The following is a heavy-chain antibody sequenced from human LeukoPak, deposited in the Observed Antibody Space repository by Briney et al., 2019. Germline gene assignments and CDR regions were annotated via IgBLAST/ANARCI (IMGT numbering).Heavy chain of an antibody. J-gene: IGHJ4*02. CDR2: ISASGAMT. D-gene: IGHD2-15*01. Sequence: PGGSLRLSCAASGFTVRDYAMTWVRQAPGKGLEWVSSISASGAMTYYADSVKGRFSISRDNSKNTLYLQMNSLRAEDTAAYYCARSGLNRFDYWGQGTLVAVSS. CDR3: ARSGLNRFDY. CDR1: GFTVRDYA. V-gene: IGHV3-23*01.